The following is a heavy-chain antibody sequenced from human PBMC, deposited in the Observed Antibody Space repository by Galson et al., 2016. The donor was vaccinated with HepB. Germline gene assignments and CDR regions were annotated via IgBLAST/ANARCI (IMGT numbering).Heavy chain of an antibody. CDR3: ATVRIAASIDY. CDR1: GDSISSGSFY. CDR2: IYHNGRT. D-gene: IGHD6-13*01. Sequence: ETLSLTCTVSGDSISSGSFYWGWIRQPPGKGLEWIGTIYHNGRTYYTLYLKSRGSISLDTSKTQFSLNLSAVTAAATAVYYCATVRIAASIDYWGQGTLVTVAS. V-gene: IGHV4-39*07. J-gene: IGHJ4*02.